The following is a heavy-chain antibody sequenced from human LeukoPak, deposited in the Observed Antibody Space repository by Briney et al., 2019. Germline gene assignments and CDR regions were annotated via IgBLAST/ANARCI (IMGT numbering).Heavy chain of an antibody. CDR2: IYYSGST. Sequence: PSETLSLTCTVSGASISSYYWSWVRQPPGKGLEWLGYIYYSGSTNYNPSLKSRVTTSVDTSKNQFSLKLSSVTAADTAVYYCATGCGYSYGYYYYYYYMDVWGKGTTVTVSS. V-gene: IGHV4-59*01. D-gene: IGHD5-18*01. CDR1: GASISSYY. J-gene: IGHJ6*03. CDR3: ATGCGYSYGYYYYYYYMDV.